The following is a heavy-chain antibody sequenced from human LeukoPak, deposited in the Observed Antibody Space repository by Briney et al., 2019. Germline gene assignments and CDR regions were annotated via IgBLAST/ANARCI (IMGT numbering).Heavy chain of an antibody. CDR1: GFTFSSYG. CDR2: ISYDGSNK. CDR3: AKALNYWYFDL. V-gene: IGHV3-30*18. J-gene: IGHJ2*01. Sequence: PGRSLRLSCAASGFTFSSYGMHWVRQAPGKGLEWVAVISYDGSNKYYADSVKGRFTISRDNSKNTLYLQMNSLRAEDTATYYCAKALNYWYFDLWGRGNLVTVSS.